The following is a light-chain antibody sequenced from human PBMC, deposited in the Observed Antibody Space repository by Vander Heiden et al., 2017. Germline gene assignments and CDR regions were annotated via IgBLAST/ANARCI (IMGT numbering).Light chain of an antibody. V-gene: IGKV1-5*03. Sequence: DIQMTQSPSTLSASIGDRVTITCRASQSVSSSLAWYQQKPGKAPKLLIYETSTLESGVPSRFSGSGSGTEFTLTITSLQPDDFATYYCQLYNTFFQTFGQGTKVDNK. CDR1: QSVSSS. CDR2: ETS. J-gene: IGKJ1*01. CDR3: QLYNTFFQT.